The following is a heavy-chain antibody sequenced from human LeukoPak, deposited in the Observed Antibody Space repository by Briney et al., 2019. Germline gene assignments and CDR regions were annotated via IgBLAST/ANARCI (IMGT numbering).Heavy chain of an antibody. V-gene: IGHV1-69*05. D-gene: IGHD3-22*01. CDR2: IIPIFGAA. CDR3: ARHYYYDSSGYYYDAFDI. CDR1: GGTFSSYA. J-gene: IGHJ3*02. Sequence: SVKVSCKASGGTFSSYAISWVRQAPGRGLEWMGRIIPIFGAANYAQKFQGRVTITTDESTSTAYMELSSLRSEDTAVYYCARHYYYDSSGYYYDAFDIWGQGTMVTVSS.